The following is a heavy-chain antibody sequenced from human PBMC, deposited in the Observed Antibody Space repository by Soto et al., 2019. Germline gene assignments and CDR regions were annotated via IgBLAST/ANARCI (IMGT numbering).Heavy chain of an antibody. J-gene: IGHJ4*02. V-gene: IGHV3-33*01. Sequence: QVQLVESGGGVVQPERSLRLSCAVSGFTFSRQAMHWVRQAPGRGLEWVAVIWYHGVDKYYADSVKGRFTISRDNSKNTVYLQMNSLRGEDTAVSYCATGFLGLCTGGNCPLDSWGQGSLVTVSS. CDR3: ATGFLGLCTGGNCPLDS. D-gene: IGHD2-15*01. CDR2: IWYHGVDK. CDR1: GFTFSRQA.